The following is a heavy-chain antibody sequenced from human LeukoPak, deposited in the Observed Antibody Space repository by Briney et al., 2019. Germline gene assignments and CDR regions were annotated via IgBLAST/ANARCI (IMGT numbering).Heavy chain of an antibody. V-gene: IGHV4-61*02. Sequence: SETLSLTCTVSGGSISSGSYYWSWIRQPAGKGLEWIGRIYTSGSTNYNPSLKSRVTISVDTSKNQFSLKLSSVTAADTAVYYCARGGGSTSAWYYYYYMDVWGKGTTVTVSS. J-gene: IGHJ6*03. D-gene: IGHD2-2*01. CDR3: ARGGGSTSAWYYYYYMDV. CDR1: GGSISSGSYY. CDR2: IYTSGST.